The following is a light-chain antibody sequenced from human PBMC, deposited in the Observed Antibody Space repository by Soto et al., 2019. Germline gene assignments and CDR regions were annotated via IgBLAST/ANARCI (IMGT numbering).Light chain of an antibody. Sequence: EIVVTQSPATLSVSPGERATLSCRTSQSVSSHLAWYQQKPGQAPRLLIHGASTRATGIPARFSGSGSGTEFSLTISSLQSEDFAVYHCQQYNNWPGWTFGQGTKVDIK. CDR2: GAS. J-gene: IGKJ1*01. V-gene: IGKV3-15*01. CDR1: QSVSSH. CDR3: QQYNNWPGWT.